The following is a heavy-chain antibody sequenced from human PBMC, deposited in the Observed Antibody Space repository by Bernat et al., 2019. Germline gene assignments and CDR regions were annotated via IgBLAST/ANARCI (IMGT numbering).Heavy chain of an antibody. CDR1: GFTFSSYW. Sequence: EVQLVESGGDLVQPGGSLRLSCAASGFTFSSYWMNWVRQAPGKGLEWVANIKEDGSDKYYVDSVKGRFTISRDNAKSSLYLQMNSLRAEDTAVYYCARGGTPKSGYQTYWGQGTLVTVSS. J-gene: IGHJ4*02. CDR3: ARGGTPKSGYQTY. D-gene: IGHD5-12*01. V-gene: IGHV3-7*03. CDR2: IKEDGSDK.